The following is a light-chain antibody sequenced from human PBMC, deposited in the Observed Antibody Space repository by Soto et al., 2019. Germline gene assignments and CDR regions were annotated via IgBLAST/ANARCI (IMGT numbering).Light chain of an antibody. V-gene: IGKV1-39*01. CDR3: QQSYSTPFT. CDR1: QSISSY. J-gene: IGKJ3*01. CDR2: AAS. Sequence: DIQMTQSPSSLSASVGDRVTITCRASQSISSYLNLYQQKPGKAPKLPIYAASSLQSGVPSRFSGSGSGTDFTLTISSLQPEDFATYYCQQSYSTPFTFGPGTKVDIK.